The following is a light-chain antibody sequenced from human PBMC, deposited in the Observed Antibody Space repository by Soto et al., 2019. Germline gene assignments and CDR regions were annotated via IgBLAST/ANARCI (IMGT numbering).Light chain of an antibody. Sequence: QSALTQPASVSGSPGQSITISCIGTSSDVGSYNFVSWYQQHPGKAPKLMIYEVTKRPSGISNRFSGSKSGSTASLTISGLQAEDEADYYCCSHGGSSSFWVLGGGTKLTVL. CDR2: EVT. V-gene: IGLV2-23*02. CDR3: CSHGGSSSFWV. J-gene: IGLJ3*02. CDR1: SSDVGSYNF.